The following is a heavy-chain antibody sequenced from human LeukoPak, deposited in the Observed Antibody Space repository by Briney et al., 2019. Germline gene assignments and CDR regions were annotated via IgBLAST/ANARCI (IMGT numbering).Heavy chain of an antibody. J-gene: IGHJ4*02. CDR3: ARDGGSYFFDY. CDR1: GFTFSSYS. CDR2: ISSSSSYI. V-gene: IGHV3-21*01. Sequence: PGGSLGLSCAASGFTFSSYSMNWVRQAPGKGLEWVSSISSSSSYIYYADSVKGRFTISRDNAKNSLYLQMNSLRAEDTAVYYCARDGGSYFFDYWGQGTLVTVSS. D-gene: IGHD1-26*01.